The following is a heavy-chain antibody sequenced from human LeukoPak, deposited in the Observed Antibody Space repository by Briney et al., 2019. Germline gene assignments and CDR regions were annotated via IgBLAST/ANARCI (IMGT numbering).Heavy chain of an antibody. J-gene: IGHJ4*02. CDR3: AKLDKVTDVSGGPFDY. CDR1: GFTFSDYY. D-gene: IGHD3-10*02. Sequence: GGSLRLSCAASGFTFSDYYMSWIRQAPGKGLEWVSGISGSGGSTYYADSVKGRFTISRDNSKNTLYLQMRSLRAEDTAVYYCAKLDKVTDVSGGPFDYWGQGTLVTVSS. CDR2: ISGSGGST. V-gene: IGHV3-23*01.